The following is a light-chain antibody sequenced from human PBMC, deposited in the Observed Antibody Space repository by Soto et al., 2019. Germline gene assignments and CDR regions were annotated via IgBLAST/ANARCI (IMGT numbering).Light chain of an antibody. V-gene: IGKV3-20*01. CDR1: QSVSSGS. Sequence: EILLTQSPGALSLSPGERATLSCRASQSVSSGSLAWYQQKPGQAPRLLIYAASARATGIPDRFSGSGSGTDFTLTVSRLEPEDFAVYYCQQYHNSPRTFGQGTKVDIK. CDR3: QQYHNSPRT. J-gene: IGKJ1*01. CDR2: AAS.